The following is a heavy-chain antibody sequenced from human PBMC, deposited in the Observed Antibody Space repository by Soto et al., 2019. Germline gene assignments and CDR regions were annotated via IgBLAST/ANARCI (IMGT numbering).Heavy chain of an antibody. CDR2: ISGSGGST. J-gene: IGHJ4*02. D-gene: IGHD1-26*01. CDR3: ASDTVGAGTPPTPYYFDY. V-gene: IGHV3-23*01. CDR1: GXTFSSYS. Sequence: GSLRLSCAASGXTFSSYSMSWVRQAPGKGVEWVSAISGSGGSTYYADSVKGRFKIYRDNSKNTLYLQMNSLRAEDTALYYCASDTVGAGTPPTPYYFDYWGQGTLGTVSS.